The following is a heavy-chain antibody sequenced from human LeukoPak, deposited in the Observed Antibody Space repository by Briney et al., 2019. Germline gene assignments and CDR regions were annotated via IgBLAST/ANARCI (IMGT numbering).Heavy chain of an antibody. CDR1: GYTLTELS. V-gene: IGHV1-24*01. J-gene: IGHJ6*02. D-gene: IGHD1-14*01. CDR3: ATRTPPYYYYGMDG. Sequence: ASVKVSCRVSGYTLTELSMHWVRQAPGKGREWMGGFDPEDGETIYAQKFQGRVTMTEDTSTDTAYMELSSLRSEDTAVYYCATRTPPYYYYGMDGWGQGTTVTVSS. CDR2: FDPEDGET.